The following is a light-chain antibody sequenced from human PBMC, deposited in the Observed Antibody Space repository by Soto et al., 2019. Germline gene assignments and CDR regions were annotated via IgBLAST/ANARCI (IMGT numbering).Light chain of an antibody. CDR2: DAS. J-gene: IGKJ1*01. CDR1: QSVSSY. CDR3: QQRSNWTRK. V-gene: IGKV3-11*01. Sequence: EIVLTQSPATLSLSPGERATLSCRASQSVSSYLAWYQQKPGQAPRLLIYDASNRATGIPARFSGSGSVTDFTLTISSLEPEDCAVYYCQQRSNWTRKFGQGTKVEIK.